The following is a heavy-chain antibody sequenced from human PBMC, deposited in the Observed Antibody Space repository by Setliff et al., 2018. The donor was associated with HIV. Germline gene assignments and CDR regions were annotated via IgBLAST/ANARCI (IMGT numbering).Heavy chain of an antibody. J-gene: IGHJ4*02. CDR2: INHSGST. Sequence: SETLSLTCAVYGGSFSGYYWSWIRQPPGKGLEWIGEINHSGSTNYNPSLKSRVTISVDTSKNQFSLKLSSVTAADTAVYYCARGTIAAAGTDYWGQGTLVTVSS. V-gene: IGHV4-34*01. CDR3: ARGTIAAAGTDY. D-gene: IGHD6-13*01. CDR1: GGSFSGYY.